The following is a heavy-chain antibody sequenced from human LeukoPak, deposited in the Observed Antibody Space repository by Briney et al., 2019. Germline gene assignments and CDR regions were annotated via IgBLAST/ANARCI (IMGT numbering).Heavy chain of an antibody. Sequence: PGGSLRLSCAASAFTFSSYWMSWVRQAPGNGLEWVANIDQDGSEKYYVESMKGRITISRDTANNSLYLQMNSLRAEDTAVYYCARDYYSYSRGSWAFDIWGQGTMVTVSS. CDR1: AFTFSSYW. V-gene: IGHV3-7*03. D-gene: IGHD3-22*01. CDR2: IDQDGSEK. CDR3: ARDYYSYSRGSWAFDI. J-gene: IGHJ3*02.